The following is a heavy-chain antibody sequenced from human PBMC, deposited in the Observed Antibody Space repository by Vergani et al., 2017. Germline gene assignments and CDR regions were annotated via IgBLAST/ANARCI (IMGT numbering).Heavy chain of an antibody. CDR3: ARHTTYTDS. CDR1: EYSLGNYW. D-gene: IGHD1-1*01. Sequence: EVELVQSGPEMRKPGESLKIPCKGSEYSLGNYWIGWVHQMPGKGLEWMGIIYPADSDTRYSPSFQGQVTISADKSISTAFLQWDSLKASDTALYYCARHTTYTDSWGQGTLVTVSS. V-gene: IGHV5-51*07. J-gene: IGHJ4*02. CDR2: IYPADSDT.